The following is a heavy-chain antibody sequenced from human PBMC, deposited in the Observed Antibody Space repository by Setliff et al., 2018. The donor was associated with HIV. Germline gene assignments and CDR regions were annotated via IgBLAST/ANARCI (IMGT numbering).Heavy chain of an antibody. D-gene: IGHD6-25*01. CDR1: GFTFSTYG. CDR2: LNNDGTTI. Sequence: GSLRLSCAASGFTFSTYGLNWVRQAPGKGLEWISYLNNDGTTIYYADSVRGRFTISRDKARDSLYLQMNSLRAEDTAVYYCVRDTTSGWMLTNWGQGTLVTSPQ. CDR3: VRDTTSGWMLTN. J-gene: IGHJ4*02. V-gene: IGHV3-48*01.